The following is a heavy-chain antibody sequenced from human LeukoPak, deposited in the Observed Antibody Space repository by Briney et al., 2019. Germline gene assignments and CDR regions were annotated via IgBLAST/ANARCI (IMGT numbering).Heavy chain of an antibody. CDR3: AMGYYYDSSGYALGYYGMDV. Sequence: SETLSLTCIVSGAAMSSYYWSWIRQPPGKGLEWIGYIYYSENPNYNLSLKSRVTISVDMSKNQFSLKLSSVTAADMAVYYCAMGYYYDSSGYALGYYGMDVWGQGTTVTVSS. CDR2: IYYSENP. CDR1: GAAMSSYY. V-gene: IGHV4-59*08. J-gene: IGHJ6*02. D-gene: IGHD3-22*01.